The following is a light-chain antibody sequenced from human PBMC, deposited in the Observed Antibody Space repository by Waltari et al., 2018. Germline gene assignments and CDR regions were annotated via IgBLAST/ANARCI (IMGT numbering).Light chain of an antibody. CDR3: SSYRSGSILV. J-gene: IGLJ2*01. CDR1: RRDVGGYNY. V-gene: IGLV2-14*01. Sequence: QSALTQPASVSGSPGQSLTISCTGPRRDVGGYNYVSWYQQHPGKVPKVMIYEVSNRPSGVSHRFSGSKSGNTASLTISGLQAEDEADYYCSSYRSGSILVFGGGTKVTVL. CDR2: EVS.